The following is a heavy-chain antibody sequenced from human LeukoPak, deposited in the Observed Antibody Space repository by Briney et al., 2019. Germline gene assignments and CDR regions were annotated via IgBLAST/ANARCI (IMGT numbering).Heavy chain of an antibody. D-gene: IGHD2-8*01. CDR3: ARGPGIVLMVYAPPTGFDP. CDR2: ISAYNGNT. V-gene: IGHV1-18*01. Sequence: ASVKVSCQASGYTFTSYGISWVRQAPGQGLEWMGWISAYNGNTNYAQKLQGRVTMTTDTSTSTAYMELRSLRSDDTAVYYCARGPGIVLMVYAPPTGFDPWGQGTLVTVSS. CDR1: GYTFTSYG. J-gene: IGHJ5*02.